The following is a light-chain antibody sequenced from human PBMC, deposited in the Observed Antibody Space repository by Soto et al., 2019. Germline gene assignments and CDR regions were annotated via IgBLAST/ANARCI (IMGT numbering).Light chain of an antibody. V-gene: IGKV1-39*01. J-gene: IGKJ1*01. CDR1: QSISSY. Sequence: DLQMTQSPSSLSASVGDRVKITCRASQSISSYLNWYQQKPGKAPKLLIYAASSLQSGVPSRFSGSGSGTDFTLTIRRLEPDDFAVYYCQQYGSSPRTFGQGTKVDI. CDR3: QQYGSSPRT. CDR2: AAS.